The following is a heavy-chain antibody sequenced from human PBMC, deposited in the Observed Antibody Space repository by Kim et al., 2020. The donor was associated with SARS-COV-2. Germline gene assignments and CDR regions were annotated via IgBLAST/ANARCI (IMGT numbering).Heavy chain of an antibody. CDR3: AKDLRACTNGVCYVVDY. Sequence: GGSLRLSCAASGFTFSSYGMHWVRQAPGKGLEWVAVISYDGSNKYYADSVKGRFTISRDNSKNTLYLQMNSLRAEDTAVYYCAKDLRACTNGVCYVVDYWGQGTLVTVSS. CDR2: ISYDGSNK. CDR1: GFTFSSYG. V-gene: IGHV3-30*18. D-gene: IGHD2-8*01. J-gene: IGHJ4*02.